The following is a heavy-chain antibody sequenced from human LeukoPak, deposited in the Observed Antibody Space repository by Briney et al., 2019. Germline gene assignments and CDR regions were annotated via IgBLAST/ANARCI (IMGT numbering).Heavy chain of an antibody. Sequence: ASVTVSCKASGYTFTSYGISWVRQAPGQGLEWMGWISAYNGNTNYAQKLQGRVTMTTDTSTSTAYMELRSLRSDDTAVYYCARDEGGSYPGYYFDYWCQGTLVTVSS. V-gene: IGHV1-18*01. CDR2: ISAYNGNT. J-gene: IGHJ4*02. CDR3: ARDEGGSYPGYYFDY. D-gene: IGHD1-26*01. CDR1: GYTFTSYG.